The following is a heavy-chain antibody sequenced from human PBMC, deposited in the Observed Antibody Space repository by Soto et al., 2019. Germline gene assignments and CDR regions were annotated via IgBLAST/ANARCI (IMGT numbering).Heavy chain of an antibody. CDR2: IYYSGST. J-gene: IGHJ6*03. Sequence: PSETLSLTCTVSGGSISSYYWSWIRQPPGKGLEWIGYIYYSGSTNYNPSLKSRVTISVDTSKNQFSLKLSSVTAADTAVYYCARFFLPGGNMDVWGKGTTVT. CDR3: ARFFLPGGNMDV. CDR1: GGSISSYY. V-gene: IGHV4-59*08. D-gene: IGHD2-15*01.